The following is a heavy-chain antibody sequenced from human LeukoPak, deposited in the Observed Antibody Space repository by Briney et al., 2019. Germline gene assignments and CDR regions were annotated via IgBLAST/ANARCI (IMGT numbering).Heavy chain of an antibody. CDR2: INPSGGST. Sequence: ASVKVSCKASGYTFTSYYMHWVRQAPGQGLEWMGIINPSGGSTSYAQKFQGRVTMTRDTSTSTVYMELSSLRSEDTAVYYCARVDYYGSGSYCALDYWGQGTLVTVSS. V-gene: IGHV1-46*01. CDR1: GYTFTSYY. CDR3: ARVDYYGSGSYCALDY. D-gene: IGHD3-10*01. J-gene: IGHJ4*02.